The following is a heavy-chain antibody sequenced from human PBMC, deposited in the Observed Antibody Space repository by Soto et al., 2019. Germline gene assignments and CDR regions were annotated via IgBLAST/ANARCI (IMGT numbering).Heavy chain of an antibody. V-gene: IGHV3-53*01. CDR3: ARDLDYDFWRGISMDV. CDR1: GFTVSSNY. CDR2: IYSGGST. D-gene: IGHD3-3*01. J-gene: IGHJ6*02. Sequence: LGGSLRLSCAASGFTVSSNYMSWVRQAPGKGLEWVSVIYSGGSTYYADSVKGRFTISRDNSKNTLYLQMNSLRAEDTAVYYCARDLDYDFWRGISMDVWGQGTTVIVSS.